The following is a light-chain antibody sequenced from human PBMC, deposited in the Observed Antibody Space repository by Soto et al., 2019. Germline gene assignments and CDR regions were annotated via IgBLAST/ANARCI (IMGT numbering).Light chain of an antibody. CDR1: QSVSNY. V-gene: IGKV3-11*01. CDR2: DAS. CDR3: LQHSSWPRT. J-gene: IGKJ2*01. Sequence: EIVLTQSPATLSLSPGERATLSCRASQSVSNYLAWYPQKPGQPPRLLIYDASNRATAIPDRFSGSGSGTDFTLTISSLEPEDFAVYYCLQHSSWPRTFGQGTRLEIK.